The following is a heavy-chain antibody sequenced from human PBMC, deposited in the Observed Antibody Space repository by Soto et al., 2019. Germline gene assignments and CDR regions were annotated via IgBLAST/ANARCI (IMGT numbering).Heavy chain of an antibody. V-gene: IGHV1-69*13. CDR1: GGTFSSYA. J-gene: IGHJ6*02. CDR3: AREGVPYYHYGMDV. Sequence: SVKVSCKASGGTFSSYAISWVRQAPGQGLEWMGGIIPIFGTANYAQKFQGRVTITADESTSTAYMELSSMRSEDTAVYYCAREGVPYYHYGMDVWGHGTTVTVSS. CDR2: IIPIFGTA.